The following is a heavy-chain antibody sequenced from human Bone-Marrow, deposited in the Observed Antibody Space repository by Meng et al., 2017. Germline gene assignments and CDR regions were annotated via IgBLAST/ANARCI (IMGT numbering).Heavy chain of an antibody. CDR2: ISSSGSTI. CDR3: ARVGNCSGDSCYFAPRKRNWYFDL. CDR1: GFTFSSYE. D-gene: IGHD2-15*01. Sequence: GESLKISCAASGFTFSSYEMNWVRQAPGKGLEWVSYISSSGSTIYYADSVKGRFTISRDNAKNSPYLQMNNLRAEDTTVYYCARVGNCSGDSCYFAPRKRNWYFDLWGHGTRVTVSS. J-gene: IGHJ2*01. V-gene: IGHV3-48*03.